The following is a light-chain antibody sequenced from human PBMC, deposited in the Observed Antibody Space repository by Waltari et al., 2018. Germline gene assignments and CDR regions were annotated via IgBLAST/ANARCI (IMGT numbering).Light chain of an antibody. CDR1: GNDIGSYNY. V-gene: IGLV2-8*01. Sequence: QSALTQPPSASGSPGQSVTIPCTGTGNDIGSYNYVSWYQPHPGQAPKRISYEGTKRPSGGPDRFSGSKSGSTAALTVSGLQAEDEASYYCSSYAGSINVMLFGGGTKLTVL. CDR3: SSYAGSINVML. CDR2: EGT. J-gene: IGLJ3*02.